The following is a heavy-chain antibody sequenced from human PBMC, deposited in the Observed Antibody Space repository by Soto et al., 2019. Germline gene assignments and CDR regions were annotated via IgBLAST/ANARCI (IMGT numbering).Heavy chain of an antibody. CDR3: ARDDDYHDNAFDY. CDR1: GFTFSNYG. CDR2: ILKDGSAQ. D-gene: IGHD4-17*01. Sequence: QVQLAESGGGVVQPGRSLRLSCAATGFTFSNYGMHWVRQAPGKGLEWVAVILKDGSAQKYADSMKGRFTISRDNSENTLYLHMNSLRAEDTAVYYCARDDDYHDNAFDYWGQGTLVTVSS. V-gene: IGHV3-33*01. J-gene: IGHJ4*02.